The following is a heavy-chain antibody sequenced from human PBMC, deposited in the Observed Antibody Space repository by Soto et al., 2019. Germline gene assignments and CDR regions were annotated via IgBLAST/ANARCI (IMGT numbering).Heavy chain of an antibody. V-gene: IGHV5-10-1*01. CDR2: IDPSDSYT. D-gene: IGHD3-22*01. Sequence: EVQLVQSGAEVKKPGESLRISCKGSGYSFTSYWISWVRQMPGKGLEWMGRIDPSDSYTNYSPSFQGHVTISADKSTSTAYLQWSSLKASDTAMYYCARPHYDSSGYFDWYFDLWGRGTLVTVSS. J-gene: IGHJ2*01. CDR3: ARPHYDSSGYFDWYFDL. CDR1: GYSFTSYW.